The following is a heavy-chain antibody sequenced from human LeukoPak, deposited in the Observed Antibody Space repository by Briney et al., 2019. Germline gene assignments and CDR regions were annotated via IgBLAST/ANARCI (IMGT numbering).Heavy chain of an antibody. CDR3: ARGSLGYSSSWYVY. J-gene: IGHJ4*02. Sequence: PGGSLRLSCAASGFTFSSYGMHWVRQAPGKGLEWVAVIWYDGSNKYYADSVKGRFTISRDNSKNTLYLQMSSLRAEDTAVYYCARGSLGYSSSWYVYWGQGTLVTVSS. D-gene: IGHD6-13*01. CDR2: IWYDGSNK. CDR1: GFTFSSYG. V-gene: IGHV3-33*01.